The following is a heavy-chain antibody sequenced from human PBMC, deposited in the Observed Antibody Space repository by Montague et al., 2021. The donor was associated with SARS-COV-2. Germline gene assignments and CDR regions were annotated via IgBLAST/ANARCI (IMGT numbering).Heavy chain of an antibody. Sequence: YLRLSCAASGFIFSSYGMHWVRQAPGKGLEWVAHIWNDGSNENYVDSVKGRFTISRDNFKNTLYLQMNSLRAEDTAIYYCARGSVGGYYFDYWGQGTLVTVSS. CDR1: GFIFSSYG. CDR2: IWNDGSNE. CDR3: ARGSVGGYYFDY. J-gene: IGHJ4*02. D-gene: IGHD1-26*01. V-gene: IGHV3-33*01.